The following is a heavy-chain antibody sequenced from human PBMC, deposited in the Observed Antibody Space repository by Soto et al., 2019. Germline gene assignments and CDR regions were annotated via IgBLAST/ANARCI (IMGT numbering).Heavy chain of an antibody. V-gene: IGHV4-34*01. J-gene: IGHJ4*02. Sequence: QVQLQQWGAGLLKPSETLSLTCAVYGGSFSGYYWSWIRQPPGKGLEWIGEINQSGSTNYNPSLKSRVTISVDTSKNQVSLKLSSVTAADTAVYYCARGKSFGCLHGRLCAPYFDYCGQGTLVTVSS. CDR2: INQSGST. CDR1: GGSFSGYY. D-gene: IGHD3-10*01. CDR3: ARGKSFGCLHGRLCAPYFDY.